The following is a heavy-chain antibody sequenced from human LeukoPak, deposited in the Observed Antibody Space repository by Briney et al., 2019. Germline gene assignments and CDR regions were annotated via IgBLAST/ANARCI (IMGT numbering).Heavy chain of an antibody. V-gene: IGHV3-30-3*01. J-gene: IGHJ4*02. CDR1: GFTFSSYA. Sequence: GGSLRLSCAASGFTFSSYAMHWVRQAPGKGLEWVAVISYDGSNKYYADSVKGRFTISRDNSKNTLYLQMNSLRAEDTAMFYCTRGPYYYDTSGYYYVDYWGQGTLITVSS. CDR2: ISYDGSNK. D-gene: IGHD3-22*01. CDR3: TRGPYYYDTSGYYYVDY.